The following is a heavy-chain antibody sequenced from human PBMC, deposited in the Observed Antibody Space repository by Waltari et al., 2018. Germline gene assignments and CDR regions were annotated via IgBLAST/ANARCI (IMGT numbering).Heavy chain of an antibody. D-gene: IGHD4-17*01. V-gene: IGHV1-69*09. CDR3: ARDRGNYGATGGFDY. CDR1: GGTFSSYA. J-gene: IGHJ4*02. Sequence: QVQLVQSGAEVKKPGSSVKVSCKASGGTFSSYAISWVRQAPGQGLEWMGRIFPILGIANYAQKFQGRVTITADKSTSTAYMELSSLRSEDTAVYYCARDRGNYGATGGFDYWGQGTLVTVSS. CDR2: IFPILGIA.